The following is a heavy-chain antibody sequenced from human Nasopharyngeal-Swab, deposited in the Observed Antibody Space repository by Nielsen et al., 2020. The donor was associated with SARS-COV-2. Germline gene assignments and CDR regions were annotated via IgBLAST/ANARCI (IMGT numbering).Heavy chain of an antibody. Sequence: GGSLRLSYAASGFTFNNYNFNWVRQAPGKGLEWVSSIGSSSSYIYYADSVKGRFTISRDNAKNSLYLQMNSLRAEDTAVYYCARDGLDYDFWSAYFMDVWGQGTTVTVSS. CDR3: ARDGLDYDFWSAYFMDV. CDR2: IGSSSSYI. V-gene: IGHV3-21*01. D-gene: IGHD3-3*01. J-gene: IGHJ6*02. CDR1: GFTFNNYN.